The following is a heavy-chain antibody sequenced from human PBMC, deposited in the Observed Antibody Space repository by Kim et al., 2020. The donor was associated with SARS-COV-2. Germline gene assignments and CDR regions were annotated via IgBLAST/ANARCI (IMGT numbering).Heavy chain of an antibody. J-gene: IGHJ4*02. CDR3: LRRIPTSWALDY. D-gene: IGHD2-2*01. V-gene: IGHV3-66*02. Sequence: GGSLRLSCEASGFTVSSSYMNWVRQAPGKGLEWVSIIYRGGNTYYADSVKGRFTISRDNSKNTLFLQMNSRGAEDTAVYYCLRRIPTSWALDYWGQGTMVTVSS. CDR1: GFTVSSSY. CDR2: IYRGGNT.